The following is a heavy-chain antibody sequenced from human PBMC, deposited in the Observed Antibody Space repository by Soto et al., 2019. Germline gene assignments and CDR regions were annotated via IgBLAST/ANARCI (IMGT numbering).Heavy chain of an antibody. D-gene: IGHD1-26*01. CDR2: IWYDGSNK. CDR3: ARAGVGATPLYYFDY. J-gene: IGHJ4*02. Sequence: QVQLVESGGGVVQPGRSLRLSCAASGFTFSSYGMHWVRQAPGKGLEWVAVIWYDGSNKYYADSVKGRFTISRDNSKNTLYLQMNSLRAEDTAVYYCARAGVGATPLYYFDYWGQGTLVTVSS. V-gene: IGHV3-33*01. CDR1: GFTFSSYG.